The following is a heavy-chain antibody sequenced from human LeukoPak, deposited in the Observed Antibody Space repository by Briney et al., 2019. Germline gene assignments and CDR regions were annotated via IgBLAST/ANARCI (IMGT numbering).Heavy chain of an antibody. CDR1: GGTFSSYA. CDR2: IIPIFGTA. Sequence: ASVKVSCKASGGTFSSYAISWVRQAPGQGLEWMGGIIPIFGTANYAQKFQGRVTITADKSTSTAYMELSSLRSEDTAVYYCAGEYSSSSVFYYYMDVWGKGTTVTVSS. CDR3: AGEYSSSSVFYYYMDV. D-gene: IGHD6-6*01. V-gene: IGHV1-69*06. J-gene: IGHJ6*03.